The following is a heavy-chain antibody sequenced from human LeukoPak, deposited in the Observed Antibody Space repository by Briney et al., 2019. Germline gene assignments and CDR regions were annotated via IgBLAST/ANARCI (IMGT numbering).Heavy chain of an antibody. CDR1: GGTFSSYA. CDR2: IIPIFGTA. D-gene: IGHD6-6*01. V-gene: IGHV1-69*13. Sequence: GASVKVSCKASGGTFSSYAISWVRQAPGQGLEWMGGIIPIFGTANYAQKFQGRVTITADESTSTAYMELSSPRSEDTAVYYCARGAGKQLVRWFDPWGQGTLVTVSS. CDR3: ARGAGKQLVRWFDP. J-gene: IGHJ5*02.